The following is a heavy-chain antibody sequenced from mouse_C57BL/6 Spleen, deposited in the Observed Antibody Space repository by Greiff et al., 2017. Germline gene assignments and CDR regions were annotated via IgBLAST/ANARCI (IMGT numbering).Heavy chain of an antibody. CDR3: ARQYGYDGYYAMDY. Sequence: EVKLVESGGGLVKPGGSLKLSCAASGFTFSSYTMSWVRQTPEKRLEWVATISGGGGNTYYPDSVQGRFTISRDNAKNTLYLQMSSLRSEDTALYYCARQYGYDGYYAMDYWGQGTSVTVSS. D-gene: IGHD2-2*01. CDR2: ISGGGGNT. CDR1: GFTFSSYT. V-gene: IGHV5-9*01. J-gene: IGHJ4*01.